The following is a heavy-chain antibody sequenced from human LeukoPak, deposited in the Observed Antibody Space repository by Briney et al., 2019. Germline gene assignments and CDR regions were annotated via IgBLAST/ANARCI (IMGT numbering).Heavy chain of an antibody. CDR2: ISAYNGNT. Sequence: ASVKVSCKASGYTFTRYGISWVRQAPGQGLEWMGWISAYNGNTNYAQKLQGRVTMTTDTSTSTAYMELRSLRSDDTAVYYCARSGSLEYQLEFDYWGQGTLVTVSS. J-gene: IGHJ4*02. CDR3: ARSGSLEYQLEFDY. V-gene: IGHV1-18*01. D-gene: IGHD2-2*01. CDR1: GYTFTRYG.